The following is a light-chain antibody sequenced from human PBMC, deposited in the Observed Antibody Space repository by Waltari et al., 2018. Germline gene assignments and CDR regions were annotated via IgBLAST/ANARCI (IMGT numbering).Light chain of an antibody. V-gene: IGKV1-39*01. CDR1: QSVRTY. CDR2: FAS. J-gene: IGKJ1*01. Sequence: DVQLAQSPSSLAASLDASGTITFRAVQSVRTYLNRYHHKPGKDPKLLVYFASSLHTGCPSRFGGSGSGADFTLTISSLQPEDFATYYCQQSFSPPWTFGQGTKVEIK. CDR3: QQSFSPPWT.